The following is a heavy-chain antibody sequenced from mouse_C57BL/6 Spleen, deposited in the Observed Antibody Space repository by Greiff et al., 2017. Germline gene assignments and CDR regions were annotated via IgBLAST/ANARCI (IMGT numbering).Heavy chain of an antibody. D-gene: IGHD2-1*01. CDR2: IRSKSNNYAT. CDR3: VRHAPYGNFYYYAMDY. V-gene: IGHV10-1*01. CDR1: GFSFNTYA. Sequence: GGGLVQPKGSLNLSCAASGFSFNTYAMHWVRQAPGKGLEWVARIRSKSNNYATYYADSVKDRYTISSDDSESMLYLQMNNLKTEDTAMYYWVRHAPYGNFYYYAMDYWGQGTSVTVSS. J-gene: IGHJ4*01.